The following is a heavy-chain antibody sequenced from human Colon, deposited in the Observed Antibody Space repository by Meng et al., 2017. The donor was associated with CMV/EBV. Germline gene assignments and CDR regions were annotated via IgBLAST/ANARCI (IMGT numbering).Heavy chain of an antibody. Sequence: GESLKISCAASGFTFSSYSMNWVRQAPGKGLEWGSYINSSSSTIYYADSVKGRFTISRDNAKNSLYVKMNSLRAEDTAVYYCARDPGRGPIGYWGQGTLVTVSS. CDR1: GFTFSSYS. V-gene: IGHV3-48*04. D-gene: IGHD2-15*01. CDR3: ARDPGRGPIGY. J-gene: IGHJ4*02. CDR2: INSSSSTI.